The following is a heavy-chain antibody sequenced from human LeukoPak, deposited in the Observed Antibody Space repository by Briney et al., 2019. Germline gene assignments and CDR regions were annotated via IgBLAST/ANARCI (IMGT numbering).Heavy chain of an antibody. CDR1: GGTFSSYA. Sequence: SVKVSRKASGGTFSSYAISWVRQAPGQGLEWMGRIIPIFGIANYAQKFQGRVTITAAKSTSTAYMELSSLRSEDTAVYYCAGQGADQLLFDYWGQGTLVTVSS. J-gene: IGHJ4*02. CDR3: AGQGADQLLFDY. D-gene: IGHD2-2*01. V-gene: IGHV1-69*04. CDR2: IIPIFGIA.